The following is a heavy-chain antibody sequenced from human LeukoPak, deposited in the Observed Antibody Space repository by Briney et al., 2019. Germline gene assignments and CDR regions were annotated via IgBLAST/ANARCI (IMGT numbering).Heavy chain of an antibody. CDR2: IYYSGST. J-gene: IGHJ4*02. CDR3: ARHGWGPYYFDY. V-gene: IGHV4-39*01. Sequence: KSSETLSLTCNVSGGSISSRSYYWGWIRQPPGKGLEWIGSIYYSGSTYYNPSLKSRVTISVDTSKNQVSLKLNSVTAADTAVYYCARHGWGPYYFDYWGQGTLVTVSS. CDR1: GGSISSRSYY. D-gene: IGHD2-2*03.